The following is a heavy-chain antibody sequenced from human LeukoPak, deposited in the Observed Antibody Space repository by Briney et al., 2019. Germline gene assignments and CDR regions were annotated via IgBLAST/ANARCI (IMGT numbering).Heavy chain of an antibody. D-gene: IGHD6-19*01. CDR2: ISSSGSTI. Sequence: GGSLRLSCAASGFTFSDYYMSWIRQAPGKGLEWVSYISSSGSTIYYADSVKGRFTISRDNAKNSLYLQMNSLRAEDTAVYYCARDLEGVAGTASTFDYWGQGTLVTVSS. V-gene: IGHV3-11*04. CDR1: GFTFSDYY. CDR3: ARDLEGVAGTASTFDY. J-gene: IGHJ4*02.